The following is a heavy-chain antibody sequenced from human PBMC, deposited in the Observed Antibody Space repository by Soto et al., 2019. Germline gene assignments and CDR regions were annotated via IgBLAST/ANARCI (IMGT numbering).Heavy chain of an antibody. CDR1: GFTFSSYA. CDR3: AKIESIVVVPAAMTYNWFDP. D-gene: IGHD2-2*01. CDR2: ISGSGGST. J-gene: IGHJ5*02. Sequence: EVQLLESGGGLVQPGGSLRLSCAASGFTFSSYAMSWVRQAPGKGLEWVSAISGSGGSTYYADSVKGRFTISRDNSKNTLYLQMNRLRAEDTAVYYCAKIESIVVVPAAMTYNWFDPWGQGTLVTVSS. V-gene: IGHV3-23*01.